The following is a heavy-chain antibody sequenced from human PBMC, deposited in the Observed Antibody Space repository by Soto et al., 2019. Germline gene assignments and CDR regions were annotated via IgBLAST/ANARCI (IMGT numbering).Heavy chain of an antibody. J-gene: IGHJ4*02. V-gene: IGHV4-30-4*01. Sequence: SETLSLTCTVSGGSISSGDYYWSWMGQPPGKGLEWIGYIYYSGSTYYNPSLKSRVTISVDTSKNQFSLKLSSVTDADTAVYYCARALGGYDNQRGYYFDDWGQGTLVTLSS. D-gene: IGHD5-12*01. CDR3: ARALGGYDNQRGYYFDD. CDR2: IYYSGST. CDR1: GGSISSGDYY.